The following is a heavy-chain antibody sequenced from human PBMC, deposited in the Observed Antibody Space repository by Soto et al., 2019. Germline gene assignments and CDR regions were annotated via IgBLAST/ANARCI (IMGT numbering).Heavy chain of an antibody. V-gene: IGHV4-4*02. CDR1: GGSIISSNW. Sequence: SETLSLTCAVSGGSIISSNWWSWVRQPPGKGLEWIGEIYHSGSTNYNPSLKSRVTISVDKSKNQFSLKLSSVTAADTAVYYCARPGGSGRWASYYYGMDVWGQGTTVTVSS. J-gene: IGHJ6*02. D-gene: IGHD3-10*01. CDR2: IYHSGST. CDR3: ARPGGSGRWASYYYGMDV.